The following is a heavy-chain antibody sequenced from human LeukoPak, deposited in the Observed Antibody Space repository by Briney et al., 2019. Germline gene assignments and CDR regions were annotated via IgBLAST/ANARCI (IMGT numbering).Heavy chain of an antibody. Sequence: GGSLRLSCAASGFTFSSYWMHWVRQAPGKGLEWVAVISYDGSNKYYADSVKGRFTISRDNSKNTLYLQMNSLRAEDTAVYYCAKDRITMVRGVVDYWGQGTLVTVSS. J-gene: IGHJ4*02. CDR2: ISYDGSNK. D-gene: IGHD3-10*01. V-gene: IGHV3-30*18. CDR1: GFTFSSYW. CDR3: AKDRITMVRGVVDY.